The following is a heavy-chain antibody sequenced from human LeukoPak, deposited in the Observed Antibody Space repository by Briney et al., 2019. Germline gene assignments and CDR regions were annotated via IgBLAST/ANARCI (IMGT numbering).Heavy chain of an antibody. J-gene: IGHJ5*02. CDR1: GFTFSSYN. CDR2: ISKSGDSGTTI. Sequence: GGSLRLSCAASGFTFSSYNMNWVRQAPGKGLEWVAYISKSGDSGTTIYYADSVRGRFTISRDNAKNSVYLQMNSLTDEDTAVYYCASLWELTSAWGQGTLVTVSA. V-gene: IGHV3-48*02. D-gene: IGHD1-26*01. CDR3: ASLWELTSA.